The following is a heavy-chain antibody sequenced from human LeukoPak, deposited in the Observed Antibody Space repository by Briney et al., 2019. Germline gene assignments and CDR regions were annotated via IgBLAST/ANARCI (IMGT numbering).Heavy chain of an antibody. Sequence: SETLSLTCTVSGGSISSYYWGWIRQPPGKGLEWIGSIYHSGSTYYNPSLKSRVTISVDTSKNQFSLKLSSVTAADTAVYYCARVGGTTPFDYWGQGTLVTVSS. CDR1: GGSISSYY. CDR2: IYHSGST. J-gene: IGHJ4*02. CDR3: ARVGGTTPFDY. D-gene: IGHD1-7*01. V-gene: IGHV4-38-2*02.